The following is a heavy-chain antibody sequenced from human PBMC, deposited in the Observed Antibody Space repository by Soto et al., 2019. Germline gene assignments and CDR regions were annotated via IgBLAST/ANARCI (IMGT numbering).Heavy chain of an antibody. V-gene: IGHV1-18*04. CDR2: ISSYSGNT. J-gene: IGHJ5*02. Sequence: QVQLLQSGAELKKPGASVKVSCKASGYTFTSYGISWVRQAPGQGLEWMGWISSYSGNTNYAQKFRGRVTMTTDTTASTAYMELTILTSDDTGVYYCARVPGAFALGPATLAWFDPWGLGTLVSVSS. D-gene: IGHD2-15*01. CDR1: GYTFTSYG. CDR3: ARVPGAFALGPATLAWFDP.